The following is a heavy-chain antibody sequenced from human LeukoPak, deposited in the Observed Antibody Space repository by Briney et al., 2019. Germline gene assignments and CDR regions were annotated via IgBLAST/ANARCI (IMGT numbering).Heavy chain of an antibody. CDR2: ITYSGST. CDR1: DGSISSRGYY. D-gene: IGHD5-18*01. J-gene: IGHJ4*02. Sequence: SETLSLTCTVSDGSISSRGYYWGWIRQPPGKGLEWIGTITYSGSTYFSPSVKSRVTMSMDTSKNQFSLKLSSVTAADTAVYYCARRGDSYALFDYWGQGTLVTVSS. CDR3: ARRGDSYALFDY. V-gene: IGHV4-39*01.